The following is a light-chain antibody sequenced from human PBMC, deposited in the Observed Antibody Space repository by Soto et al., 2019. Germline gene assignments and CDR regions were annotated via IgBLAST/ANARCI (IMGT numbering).Light chain of an antibody. J-gene: IGLJ1*01. V-gene: IGLV2-14*03. CDR1: SSDIGGYNY. CDR3: SSNTSTSTIYV. CDR2: DVS. Sequence: QSALTQPASVSGSPGQSITISCTGTSSDIGGYNYVSWYQQHPGKVPKLIIYDVSNRPSGVSNRFSGSKSGNAASLTISGLQAEDEADYYCSSNTSTSTIYVFGTGTKLTVL.